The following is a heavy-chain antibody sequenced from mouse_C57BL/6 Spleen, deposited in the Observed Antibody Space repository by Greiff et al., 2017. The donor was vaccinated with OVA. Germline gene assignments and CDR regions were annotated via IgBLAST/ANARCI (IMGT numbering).Heavy chain of an antibody. Sequence: VQLQQSGPELVKPGASVKISCKASGYTFTDYYMNWVKQSHGKSLEWIGDINPNNGGTSYNQKFKGKATLTVDESSSTAYMELRSLTSEDSAVYYCAVWNYYAMDYWGQGTSVTVSS. CDR2: INPNNGGT. V-gene: IGHV1-26*01. CDR3: AVWNYYAMDY. J-gene: IGHJ4*01. D-gene: IGHD2-10*02. CDR1: GYTFTDYY.